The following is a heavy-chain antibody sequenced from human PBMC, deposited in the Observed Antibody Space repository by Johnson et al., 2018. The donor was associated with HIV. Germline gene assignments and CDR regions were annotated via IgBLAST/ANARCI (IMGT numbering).Heavy chain of an antibody. CDR3: AKGVRGSSCYDAFDI. CDR2: ITVSGDNT. CDR1: GFTFSDCA. V-gene: IGHV3-23*04. J-gene: IGHJ3*02. D-gene: IGHD6-6*01. Sequence: EVQLVESGGGLVQPGRSLRLSCAASGFTFSDCAMSWVRQGPGKGLEWVSAITVSGDNTYYADSVKGRFTISRDNSKNTLYLQMSSLRADDTAVYYCAKGVRGSSCYDAFDIWGQGTMVTVS.